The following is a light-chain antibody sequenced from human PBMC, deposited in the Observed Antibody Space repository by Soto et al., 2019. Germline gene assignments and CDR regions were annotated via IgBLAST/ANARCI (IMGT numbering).Light chain of an antibody. V-gene: IGLV2-23*01. J-gene: IGLJ2*01. CDR3: CSYAGSVV. CDR1: SSDVGSYNL. CDR2: EGS. Sequence: QSALTQPASVSGSPGQSITISCTGTSSDVGSYNLVSWYQQHPGKAPKLMIYEGSKRPSGVSNRFSGSKSGNTASLTISGLQAEDEAAYYCCSYAGSVVFGGGTQVTVL.